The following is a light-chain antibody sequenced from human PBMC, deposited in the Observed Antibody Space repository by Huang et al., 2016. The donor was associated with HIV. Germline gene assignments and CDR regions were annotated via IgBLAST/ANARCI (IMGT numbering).Light chain of an antibody. CDR1: PDINNY. Sequence: DIQMTQSPSSLSASVGDRVTITCQASPDINNYLNWYQQEPGKAPKLLIYDASNLETGVPSRFSGSGSGTDFTFTISSLQPEDIATYYCQQYDNLPLTFGGGTKVEIK. V-gene: IGKV1-33*01. J-gene: IGKJ4*01. CDR3: QQYDNLPLT. CDR2: DAS.